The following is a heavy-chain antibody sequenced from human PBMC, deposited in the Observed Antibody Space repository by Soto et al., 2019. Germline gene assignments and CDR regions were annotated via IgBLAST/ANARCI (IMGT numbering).Heavy chain of an antibody. CDR1: GFTFSSYG. J-gene: IGHJ4*02. Sequence: PGGSLRLSCAASGFTFSSYGMHWVRQAPGKGLEWVAVISYDGSNKYYADSVKGRFTISRDNSKNTLYLQMNSLRAEDTAVYYCAKSYYYDSSGFGYWGQGTLVTVS. V-gene: IGHV3-30*18. D-gene: IGHD3-22*01. CDR2: ISYDGSNK. CDR3: AKSYYYDSSGFGY.